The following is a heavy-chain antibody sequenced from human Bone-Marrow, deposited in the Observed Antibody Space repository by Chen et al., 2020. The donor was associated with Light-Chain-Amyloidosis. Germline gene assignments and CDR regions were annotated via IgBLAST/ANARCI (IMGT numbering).Heavy chain of an antibody. J-gene: IGHJ4*02. Sequence: EVQLVESGGGLVQPGGSLRLSCAASGFTFSSYEMNWVRQAPGKGLEWVSYVSSSGSTIYYADSVKGRFTISRDNAKNPLYLQMTSLRAEDTAVYYCARAKTGYSSGWLMGVVPDYWGQGTLVTVSS. D-gene: IGHD6-19*01. CDR1: GFTFSSYE. V-gene: IGHV3-48*03. CDR3: ARAKTGYSSGWLMGVVPDY. CDR2: VSSSGSTI.